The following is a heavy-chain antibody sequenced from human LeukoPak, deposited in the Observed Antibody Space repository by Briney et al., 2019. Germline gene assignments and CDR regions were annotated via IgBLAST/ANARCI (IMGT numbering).Heavy chain of an antibody. D-gene: IGHD2-2*01. CDR3: ARGLHCSSTSCYAHYYYYYMDV. CDR2: IKQDGREK. V-gene: IGHV3-7*01. Sequence: PGGSLRLSCAASGFTFSNYWMSWVRQAPGKGLEWVANIKQDGREKHYVDSVKGRFTISRDSAKNSLYLEMNSLRADDTAVYYCARGLHCSSTSCYAHYYYYYMDVWGKGTTVTVSS. J-gene: IGHJ6*03. CDR1: GFTFSNYW.